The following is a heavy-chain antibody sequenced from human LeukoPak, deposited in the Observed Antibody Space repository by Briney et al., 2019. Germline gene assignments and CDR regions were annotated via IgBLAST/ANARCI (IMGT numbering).Heavy chain of an antibody. V-gene: IGHV3-74*01. J-gene: IGHJ4*02. CDR1: GFTFSSYW. Sequence: GSLRLSCAASGFTFSSYWMHWVRQAPGKGLVWVSRINSDGSSTSYADSVKGRFTISRDNAKNTLYLQMNSLRAEDTAVYYCARGQQWLEAFDYWGLGTLVTVSS. D-gene: IGHD6-19*01. CDR2: INSDGSST. CDR3: ARGQQWLEAFDY.